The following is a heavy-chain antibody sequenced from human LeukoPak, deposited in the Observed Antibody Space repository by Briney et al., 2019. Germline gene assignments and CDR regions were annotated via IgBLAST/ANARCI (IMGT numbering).Heavy chain of an antibody. D-gene: IGHD2-2*01. J-gene: IGHJ4*02. CDR3: ARLVCSTIPCYGKFYFDS. V-gene: IGHV3-21*01. Sequence: VRQAPGXGLEWVSSITGSSDSIYYADSVKGRFTISRDNAKNSVYLQMNSLRAEDTAVYYCARLVCSTIPCYGKFYFDSWGQGTLVPVSS. CDR2: ITGSSDSI.